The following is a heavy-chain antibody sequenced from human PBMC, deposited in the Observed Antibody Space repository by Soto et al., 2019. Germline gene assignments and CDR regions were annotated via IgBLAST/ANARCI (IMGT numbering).Heavy chain of an antibody. Sequence: PSETLSLTCTVSGGSISSNYWTWIRQPPGKGLEWIGYVYNSGSTNYNPSLKSRVTISEDTSKGQFSLKVNSMTAADTAVYYCARYRREAVAGSTLDNWGQGILVTVSS. CDR1: GGSISSNY. D-gene: IGHD6-13*01. CDR2: VYNSGST. CDR3: ARYRREAVAGSTLDN. J-gene: IGHJ4*02. V-gene: IGHV4-59*01.